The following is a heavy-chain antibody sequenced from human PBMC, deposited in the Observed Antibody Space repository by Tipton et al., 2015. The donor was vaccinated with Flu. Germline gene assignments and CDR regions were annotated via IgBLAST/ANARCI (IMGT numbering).Heavy chain of an antibody. CDR2: IYYSGTT. D-gene: IGHD3-10*02. V-gene: IGHV4-39*01. CDR1: GGSISSATCY. Sequence: TLSLTCTVSGGSISSATCYWGWFRQPPGKGLEWIGSIYYSGTTYYNPPLESRVTISADTSKNQLSLKLSSVTAADTAMFYCARLSFYDVDLKNFYFDYWGQGTLVTVSS. CDR3: ARLSFYDVDLKNFYFDY. J-gene: IGHJ4*02.